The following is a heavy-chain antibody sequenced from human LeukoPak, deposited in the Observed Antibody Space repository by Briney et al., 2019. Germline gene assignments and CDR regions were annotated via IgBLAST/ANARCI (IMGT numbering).Heavy chain of an antibody. J-gene: IGHJ5*02. D-gene: IGHD2-21*01. V-gene: IGHV4-59*08. Sequence: SETLSLTCTVSGGSISFYHWNWIRQPPGKGLEWIGYIHNSGIPNYNPSLKSRVSISVDASKNQFSLRLSSVTAADTAVYYCARTGDPYNWFDPWGQGTLVTVSS. CDR1: GGSISFYH. CDR2: IHNSGIP. CDR3: ARTGDPYNWFDP.